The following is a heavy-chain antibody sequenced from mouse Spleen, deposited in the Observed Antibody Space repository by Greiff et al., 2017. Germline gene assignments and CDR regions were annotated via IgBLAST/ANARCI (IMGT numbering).Heavy chain of an antibody. Sequence: QVQLQQSGAELVRPGTSVKMSCKASGYTFTSYWMHWVKQRPGQGLEWIGYINPSTGYTEYNQKFKDKATLTADKSSSTAYMQLSSLTSEDSAVYYCARDSLLRLRDAMDYWGQGTSVTVSS. CDR3: ARDSLLRLRDAMDY. J-gene: IGHJ4*01. D-gene: IGHD1-2*01. V-gene: IGHV1-4*01. CDR1: GYTFTSYW. CDR2: INPSTGYT.